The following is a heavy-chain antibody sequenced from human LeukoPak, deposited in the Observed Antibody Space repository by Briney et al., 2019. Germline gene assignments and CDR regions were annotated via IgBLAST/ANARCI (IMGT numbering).Heavy chain of an antibody. CDR2: ISWNSGSI. V-gene: IGHV3-9*03. Sequence: GMSLRLSCAASGFTFDDYAMHWVRQAPGKGLEWVPGISWNSGSIGYADSVKGRFTISRDNAKNSLYLQMNSLRAEDMALYYCAKDMREGYSYGPGGFGYWGQGTLVTVSS. D-gene: IGHD5-18*01. CDR3: AKDMREGYSYGPGGFGY. J-gene: IGHJ4*02. CDR1: GFTFDDYA.